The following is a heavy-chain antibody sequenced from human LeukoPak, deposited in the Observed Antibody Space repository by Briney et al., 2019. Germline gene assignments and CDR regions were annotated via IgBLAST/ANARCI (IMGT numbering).Heavy chain of an antibody. CDR1: GGSISSYY. D-gene: IGHD5-18*01. Sequence: PSETLSLTCTVSGGSISSYYWTWIRQPPGKGLEWIGYISFSGSTNYNPSLKSRVTISVDTSKNQFSLRLSSVTAADTAVYYCARALRGYSYGPFDFWGQGTLVTVSS. CDR3: ARALRGYSYGPFDF. V-gene: IGHV4-59*08. J-gene: IGHJ4*02. CDR2: ISFSGST.